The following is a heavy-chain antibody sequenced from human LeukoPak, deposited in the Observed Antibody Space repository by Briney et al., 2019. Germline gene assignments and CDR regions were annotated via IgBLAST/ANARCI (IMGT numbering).Heavy chain of an antibody. CDR2: IDSVGGGI. V-gene: IGHV3-23*01. J-gene: IGHJ4*02. Sequence: GGSLRLSCVASGFTFSNYAMTWVRQAPGKGLAWVSVIDSVGGGIYYADSVKGRFTISRDNFKNTLYLQMNSLRPEDTAVYYCAKYSASGSRVFDNWGQGTLVTVSS. D-gene: IGHD3-10*01. CDR1: GFTFSNYA. CDR3: AKYSASGSRVFDN.